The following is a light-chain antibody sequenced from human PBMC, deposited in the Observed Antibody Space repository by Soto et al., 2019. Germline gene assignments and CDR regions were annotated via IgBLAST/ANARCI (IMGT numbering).Light chain of an antibody. Sequence: DIQMTQSPSTLSASVGDRVTITCRASQSVNTWLAWHQQKPGKAPKTLIYDASDLESGVPSRFSGSGSGTEFTLTISSLQPDDFATYYCQQYHAYSRTFGQGTKVEIK. J-gene: IGKJ1*01. CDR1: QSVNTW. CDR2: DAS. V-gene: IGKV1-5*01. CDR3: QQYHAYSRT.